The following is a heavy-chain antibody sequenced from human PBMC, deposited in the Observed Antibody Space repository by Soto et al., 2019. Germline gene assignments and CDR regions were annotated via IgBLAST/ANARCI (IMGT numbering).Heavy chain of an antibody. V-gene: IGHV3-11*03. J-gene: IGHJ6*02. Sequence: GGPMRLSSTASGLNFSDYYMSWISKEKGKGLEWVSYISSSSSYTNYADSVKGRFTISRDNAKNSLYLQMSSLRAEDTAVYYCARRGYCSGGSCFHYYYYGMDVWGQGTTVTVSS. D-gene: IGHD2-15*01. CDR2: ISSSSSYT. CDR1: GLNFSDYY. CDR3: ARRGYCSGGSCFHYYYYGMDV.